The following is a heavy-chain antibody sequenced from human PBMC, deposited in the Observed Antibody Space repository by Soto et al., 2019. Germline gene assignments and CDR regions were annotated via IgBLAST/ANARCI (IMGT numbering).Heavy chain of an antibody. CDR1: GFTFSNAW. CDR2: IKSKTDGGTT. J-gene: IGHJ4*02. CDR3: TTDQGGNQRSETDY. Sequence: EVQLVESGGGLVKPGGSLRISCAASGFTFSNAWMSWVRQAPGKGLEWVGRIKSKTDGGTTDYAAPVKGRFTISRDDSKNTLYLQMNSLKTEDTAVYYCTTDQGGNQRSETDYWGQGTLVTVSS. D-gene: IGHD3-16*01. V-gene: IGHV3-15*01.